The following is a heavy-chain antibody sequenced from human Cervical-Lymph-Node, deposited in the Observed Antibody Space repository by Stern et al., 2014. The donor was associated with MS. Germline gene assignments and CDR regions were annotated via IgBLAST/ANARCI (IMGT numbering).Heavy chain of an antibody. CDR2: ISSYNGNT. D-gene: IGHD4-11*01. CDR1: GYTFTTPNYG. V-gene: IGHV1-18*01. J-gene: IGHJ4*02. Sequence: QLVQSGPEARQPGASVRVSCKASGYTFTTPNYGIAWVREAPGRGLEWMGWISSYNGNTGYAQKLQDRVTMTTDTSTSTAYMELRSLRSDDTAFYYCARERLRDFNDYHFDSWGQGTLVTVSS. CDR3: ARERLRDFNDYHFDS.